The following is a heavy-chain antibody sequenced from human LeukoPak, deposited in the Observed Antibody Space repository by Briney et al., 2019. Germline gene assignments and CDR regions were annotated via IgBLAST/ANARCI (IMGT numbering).Heavy chain of an antibody. Sequence: SETLSLTCTVSGGSVSGGSISTSRYYWGWIRQSPGKGLEWIGNFFYSGSTYYNPSLKSRVTVSVDTSKNQFSLKLSSVTAADTAVYYCARRWPNPEEKAFDIWGQGTMVTVSS. CDR1: GGSISTSRYY. J-gene: IGHJ3*02. D-gene: IGHD2-15*01. CDR3: ARRWPNPEEKAFDI. CDR2: FFYSGST. V-gene: IGHV4-39*01.